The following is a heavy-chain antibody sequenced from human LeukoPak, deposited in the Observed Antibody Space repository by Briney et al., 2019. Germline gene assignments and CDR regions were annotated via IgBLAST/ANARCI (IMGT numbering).Heavy chain of an antibody. CDR3: ARQRSSSYRSPFDY. D-gene: IGHD6-6*01. V-gene: IGHV5-51*01. CDR2: INPGDSDT. Sequence: GESLKISCKGSGYSFTSYWIGWVRQMPGKGLEWMGIINPGDSDTRYSPSFQGQVTISADKSISTAYLQWSSLRASDTAMYYCARQRSSSYRSPFDYWGQGTLVTVSS. J-gene: IGHJ4*02. CDR1: GYSFTSYW.